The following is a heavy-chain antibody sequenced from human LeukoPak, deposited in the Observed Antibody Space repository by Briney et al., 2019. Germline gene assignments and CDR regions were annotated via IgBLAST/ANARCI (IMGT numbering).Heavy chain of an antibody. CDR3: AREPYTQWIGQQPNWFDP. D-gene: IGHD6-13*01. J-gene: IGHJ5*02. V-gene: IGHV4-39*07. CDR2: IYYSGST. Sequence: PSETLSLTCTVSGGSISSSSYYWGWIRQPPGKGLEWIGSIYYSGSTYYNPSLKSRVTISVDTSKNQFSLKLSSVTAADTAVYYCAREPYTQWIGQQPNWFDPWGQGTLVTVSS. CDR1: GGSISSSSYY.